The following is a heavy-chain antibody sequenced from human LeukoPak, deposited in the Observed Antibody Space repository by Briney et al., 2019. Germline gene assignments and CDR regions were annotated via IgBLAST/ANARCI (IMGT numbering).Heavy chain of an antibody. V-gene: IGHV1-69*13. CDR3: ARSHYDILTGYYKGYYYYGMDV. Sequence: ASVKVSCKASGGTFSSYAISWVRPAPGQGLEWMGGIIPIFGTANYAQKFQGRVTITADESTSTAYMELSSLRSEDTAVYYCARSHYDILTGYYKGYYYYGMDVWGQGTTVTVSS. CDR1: GGTFSSYA. CDR2: IIPIFGTA. J-gene: IGHJ6*02. D-gene: IGHD3-9*01.